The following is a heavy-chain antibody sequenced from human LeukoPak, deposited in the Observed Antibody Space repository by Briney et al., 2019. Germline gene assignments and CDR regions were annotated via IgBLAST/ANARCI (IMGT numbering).Heavy chain of an antibody. J-gene: IGHJ4*02. CDR2: IYHSGST. Sequence: PSETLSLTCAVSGGSISSSNWWSWVRQPPGKGLEWIGEIYHSGSTNYNPSLESRVTLSLDRSKSQFSLKLTSLTAADTAVYYCARDTTVGLDYWGQGTLVTVSS. CDR3: ARDTTVGLDY. V-gene: IGHV4-4*02. D-gene: IGHD4-23*01. CDR1: GGSISSSNW.